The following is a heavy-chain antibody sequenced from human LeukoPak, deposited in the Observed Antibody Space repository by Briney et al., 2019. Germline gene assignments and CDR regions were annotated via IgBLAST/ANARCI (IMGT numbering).Heavy chain of an antibody. V-gene: IGHV3-21*01. D-gene: IGHD2-2*01. CDR3: ARDRSIVVVPAAISDI. CDR2: ISSSSSYI. CDR1: GFTFSSYS. Sequence: GGSHRLSCAASGFTFSSYSMNWVRQAPGKGLEWVSSISSSSSYIYYADSLKGRFTISRDNAKNSLYLQMNSLRAEDTAVYYCARDRSIVVVPAAISDIWGQGTMDSVSS. J-gene: IGHJ3*02.